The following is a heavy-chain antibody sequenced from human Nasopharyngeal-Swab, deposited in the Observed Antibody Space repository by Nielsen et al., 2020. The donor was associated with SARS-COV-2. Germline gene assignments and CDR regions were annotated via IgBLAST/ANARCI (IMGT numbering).Heavy chain of an antibody. CDR2: INAFLGAA. V-gene: IGHV1-69*10. J-gene: IGHJ6*03. Sequence: SVKVSCKASEGTFSSSAISWVRQAPGQGLEWMGGINAFLGAANYAQKFQDRVTITADKSTSTAYMELRSLRSEDTAVYCCASGYCTTISCFGSGYYSYMDVWGKGTTVTVSS. CDR3: ASGYCTTISCFGSGYYSYMDV. CDR1: EGTFSSSA. D-gene: IGHD2-2*01.